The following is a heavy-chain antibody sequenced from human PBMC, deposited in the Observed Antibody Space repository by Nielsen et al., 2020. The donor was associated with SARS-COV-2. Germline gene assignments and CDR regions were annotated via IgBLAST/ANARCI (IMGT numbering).Heavy chain of an antibody. CDR2: ISYDGSNK. D-gene: IGHD3-10*01. V-gene: IGHV3-30*18. Sequence: VRQAPGKGLEWVAVISYDGSNKYYADSVKGRFTISRDNSKNTLYLQMNSLRAEDTAVYYCAKAPRLWFGELLHYYYYGMDVWGQGTTVTVSS. CDR3: AKAPRLWFGELLHYYYYGMDV. J-gene: IGHJ6*02.